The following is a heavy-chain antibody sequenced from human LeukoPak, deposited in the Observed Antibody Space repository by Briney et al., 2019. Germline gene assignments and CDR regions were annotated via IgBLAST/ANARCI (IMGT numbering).Heavy chain of an antibody. V-gene: IGHV4-38-2*01. CDR1: GYSISNNYY. CDR3: ARQHDSYYYYYIDV. J-gene: IGHJ6*03. CDR2: LYHSDSA. Sequence: SETLSLTCAVSGYSISNNYYWVWIRQPPGRGPEWIGSLYHSDSAYYNTSLRSRVSMSVDTSKNQFSLTLSFVTAADTAVYYCARQHDSYYYYYIDVWGSGTTVTVSS.